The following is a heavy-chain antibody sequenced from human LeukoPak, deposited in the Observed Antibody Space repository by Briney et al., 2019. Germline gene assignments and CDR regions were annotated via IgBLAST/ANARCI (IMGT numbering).Heavy chain of an antibody. J-gene: IGHJ5*02. CDR1: GYSFTNYW. CDR3: ARTGRYSANWFDP. CDR2: IYPGDSDT. D-gene: IGHD2-8*02. V-gene: IGHV5-51*01. Sequence: GQSLKISCNGSGYSFTNYWIGWVRQMPGKGLEWMGIIYPGDSDTRYSPSFQGQVTISADKSISTAYLQWSSLKASDTAMYYCARTGRYSANWFDPWGQGTLVTVSS.